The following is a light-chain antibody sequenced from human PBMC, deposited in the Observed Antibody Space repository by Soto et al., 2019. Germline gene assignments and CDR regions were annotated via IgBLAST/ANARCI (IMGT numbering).Light chain of an antibody. CDR1: QSISSY. CDR3: QQSYSTPLT. J-gene: IGKJ4*01. V-gene: IGKV1-39*01. Sequence: DIQMTQSPPSLSASVGDIVTITCRASQSISSYLNWYQQKPGKAPKLLIYAASSLQSGVPSRFSGSGSGTDFTLTISSLQPEDFASYYCQQSYSTPLTFGGGTKVDIK. CDR2: AAS.